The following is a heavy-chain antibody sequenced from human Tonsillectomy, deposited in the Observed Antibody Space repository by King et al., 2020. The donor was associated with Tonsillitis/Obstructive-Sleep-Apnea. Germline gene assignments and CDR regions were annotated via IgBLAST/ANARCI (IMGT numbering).Heavy chain of an antibody. CDR3: ARGTKAFGY. CDR2: IYYSGRS. Sequence: VQLQESGPGLVKPSETLSLTCTVSGGSISRYYWSWIRQPPGKGLEWIGYIYYSGRSHYNPSLKSRFTISVDTSKNQFSLKLSSVTAADTAVYYCARGTKAFGYWGQGTLVTVSS. J-gene: IGHJ4*02. V-gene: IGHV4-59*01. D-gene: IGHD3-3*02. CDR1: GGSISRYY.